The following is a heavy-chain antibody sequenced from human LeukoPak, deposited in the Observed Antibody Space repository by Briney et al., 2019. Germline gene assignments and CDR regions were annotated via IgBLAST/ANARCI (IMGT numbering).Heavy chain of an antibody. J-gene: IGHJ4*02. V-gene: IGHV3-9*01. CDR2: ISWNSGSI. CDR3: AKDSGYSLSTDFDY. D-gene: IGHD5-18*01. Sequence: PGRSLRLSCAASGFTFDDYAMHWVRQAPGKGLEWVSGISWNSGSIGYADSEKGRFTISRDNAKNSLYLQMNSLRAEDTALYYCAKDSGYSLSTDFDYWGQGTLVTVSS. CDR1: GFTFDDYA.